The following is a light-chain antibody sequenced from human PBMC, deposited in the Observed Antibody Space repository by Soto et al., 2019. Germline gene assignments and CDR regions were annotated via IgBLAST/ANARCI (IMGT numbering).Light chain of an antibody. J-gene: IGKJ5*01. V-gene: IGKV1-39*01. Sequence: DIQMTNCPSSLFESSGDRVTITCRESQSIYIYLNWYQQKPGKDPKLLIYDESSLQRGAQSTFSGGGSGTDFTLTISSLQPEDFATYYCQQSYSSITLGKGPRLELK. CDR2: DES. CDR3: QQSYSSIT. CDR1: QSIYIY.